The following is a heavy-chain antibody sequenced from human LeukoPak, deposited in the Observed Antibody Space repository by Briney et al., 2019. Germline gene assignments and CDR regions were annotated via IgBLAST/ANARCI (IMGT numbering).Heavy chain of an antibody. J-gene: IGHJ4*02. CDR1: GFTFSTYW. CDR2: IKRDGSEK. CDR3: ARDEGILTAYYFH. D-gene: IGHD3-9*01. V-gene: IGHV3-7*03. Sequence: GGSLRLSRAASGFTFSTYWMTWVRQAPGKGLEWVANIKRDGSEKYYVDSVKGRSTVSRDNGKNSLYLQMNSLRAEDTAVYYCARDEGILTAYYFHWGQGTLVTVSS.